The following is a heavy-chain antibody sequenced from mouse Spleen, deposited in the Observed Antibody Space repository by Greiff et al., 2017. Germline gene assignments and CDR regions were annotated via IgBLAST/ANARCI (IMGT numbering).Heavy chain of an antibody. J-gene: IGHJ3*01. CDR3: ASFYYDYDRFAY. V-gene: IGHV5-6-3*01. Sequence: EVHLVESGGGLVQPGGSLKLSCAASGFTFSSYGMSWVRQTPDKRLELVATINSNGGSTYYPDSVKGRFTISRDNAKNTLYLQMSSLKSEDTAMYYCASFYYDYDRFAYWGQGTLVTVSA. D-gene: IGHD2-4*01. CDR2: INSNGGST. CDR1: GFTFSSYG.